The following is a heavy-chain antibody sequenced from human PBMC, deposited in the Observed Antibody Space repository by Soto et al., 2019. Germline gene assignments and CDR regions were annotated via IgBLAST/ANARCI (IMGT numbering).Heavy chain of an antibody. J-gene: IGHJ2*01. CDR3: ARESHDILTGPPSVWDFDL. D-gene: IGHD3-9*01. V-gene: IGHV4-34*01. Sequence: QVQLQQWGAGPLRPLETLSLTCGVSGGSFSGYYWAWIRQSPGKGLEWIGEINDRGSINYNPSLKSRVSRPVDTSKNHYSLHLRSVTAADTAVYYCARESHDILTGPPSVWDFDLWGRGTMVTVSS. CDR1: GGSFSGYY. CDR2: INDRGSI.